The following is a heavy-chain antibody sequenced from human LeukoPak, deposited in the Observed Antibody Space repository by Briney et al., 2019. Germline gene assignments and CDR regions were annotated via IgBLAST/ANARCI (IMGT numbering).Heavy chain of an antibody. J-gene: IGHJ4*02. CDR2: IWYDGSNK. D-gene: IGHD4-23*01. CDR3: ARGGNSRYYFDY. CDR1: GLTFSSYG. Sequence: GRSLRLSCAASGLTFSSYGMHWVRQAPGKGLEWVAVIWYDGSNKYYVDSVKGRFTISRDNSKNTLYLQMNSLRAEDTAVYYCARGGNSRYYFDYWGQGTLVTVSS. V-gene: IGHV3-33*01.